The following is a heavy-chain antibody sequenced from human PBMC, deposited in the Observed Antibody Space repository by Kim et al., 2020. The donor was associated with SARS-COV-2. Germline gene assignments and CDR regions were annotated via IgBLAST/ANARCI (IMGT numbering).Heavy chain of an antibody. CDR3: TSDWGAFGY. D-gene: IGHD3-3*02. J-gene: IGHJ4*02. V-gene: IGHV3-53*01. CDR2: GGNT. Sequence: GGNTYYAASVTGRFTFSRDNSKNTLHLQMNSLRAEDTAVYYCTSDWGAFGYWGQGTLVTVSS.